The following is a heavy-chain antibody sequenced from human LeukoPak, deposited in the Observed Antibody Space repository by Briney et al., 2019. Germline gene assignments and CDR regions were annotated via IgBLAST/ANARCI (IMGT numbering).Heavy chain of an antibody. V-gene: IGHV1-18*01. CDR3: ARPVGGKNWFDP. D-gene: IGHD4-23*01. Sequence: ASVKVSCKASGYTFTSYDITWVRQAPGQGLEWMGWISAYNGNTKYAQMLQGRVTMTTDTSTSTAYMELSSLRSEDTAVYYCARPVGGKNWFDPWGQGTLVTVSS. CDR1: GYTFTSYD. CDR2: ISAYNGNT. J-gene: IGHJ5*02.